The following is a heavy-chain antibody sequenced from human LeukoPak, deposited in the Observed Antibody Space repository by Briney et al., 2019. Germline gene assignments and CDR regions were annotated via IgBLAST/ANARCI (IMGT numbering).Heavy chain of an antibody. Sequence: PGGSLRLSCAASGFTFSSYGMSWVRQAPGKGLEWVSAISGSGGSTYYADSVKGRFTISRDNSKNTLYLQMNSLRPEDTAVYYCARDRGALGMFEFDPWGQGTLVTVSS. CDR1: GFTFSSYG. CDR3: ARDRGALGMFEFDP. CDR2: ISGSGGST. D-gene: IGHD1-26*01. J-gene: IGHJ5*02. V-gene: IGHV3-23*01.